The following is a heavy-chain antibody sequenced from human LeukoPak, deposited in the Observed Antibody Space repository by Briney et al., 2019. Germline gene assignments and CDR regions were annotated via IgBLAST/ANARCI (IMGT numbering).Heavy chain of an antibody. CDR2: ISAYNGNT. J-gene: IGHJ6*03. V-gene: IGHV1-18*01. Sequence: ASVKVSCKASGYTFTSYGISWVRQAPGQGLEWMGWISAYNGNTNYAQKRQGRVTMTTDTSTSTAYMELRSLRSEDTAVYYCARDGLGGSGSLVGSYYYMDVWGKGTTVTVSS. CDR1: GYTFTSYG. CDR3: ARDGLGGSGSLVGSYYYMDV. D-gene: IGHD3-10*01.